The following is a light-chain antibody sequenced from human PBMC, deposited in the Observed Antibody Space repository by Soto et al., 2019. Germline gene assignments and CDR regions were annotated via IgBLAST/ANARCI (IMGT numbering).Light chain of an antibody. Sequence: QSALTQPASVSGSPGQSITISCTGTSSDVGRYNHVSWYQQHPGKAPKLLIYDVSNRPSGVSNRFSGSKSGNTASLTISGLQAEDEADYYCNSYTSSSTRVFGTGTKLTVL. CDR3: NSYTSSSTRV. CDR2: DVS. J-gene: IGLJ1*01. CDR1: SSDVGRYNH. V-gene: IGLV2-14*01.